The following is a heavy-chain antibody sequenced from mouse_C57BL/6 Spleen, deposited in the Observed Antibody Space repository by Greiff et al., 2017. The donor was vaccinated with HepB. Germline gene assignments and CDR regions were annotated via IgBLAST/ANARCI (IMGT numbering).Heavy chain of an antibody. CDR3: ARVLTGTPDWYFDV. CDR2: ISYDGSN. V-gene: IGHV3-6*01. CDR1: GYSITSGYY. J-gene: IGHJ1*03. D-gene: IGHD4-1*01. Sequence: DVKLVESGPGLVKPSQSLSLTCSVTGYSITSGYYWNWIRQFPGNKLEWMGYISYDGSNNYNPSLKNRISITRDTSKNQFFLKLNSVTTEDTAIYYCARVLTGTPDWYFDVWGTGTTVTVSS.